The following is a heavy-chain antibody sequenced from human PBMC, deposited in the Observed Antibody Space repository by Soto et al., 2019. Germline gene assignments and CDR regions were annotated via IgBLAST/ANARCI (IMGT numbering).Heavy chain of an antibody. J-gene: IGHJ5*02. CDR2: IYYSGST. V-gene: IGHV4-31*03. CDR1: GGSISSGGYY. Sequence: QVQLQESGPGLVKPSQTLSLTCTVSGGSISSGGYYWSWTRQHPGKGLEWIGYIYYSGSTYYNPSLKSRVTISVDTSKNQFSLKLSSVTAADTAVYYCARAERYCSGGSCYSGWFDPWGQGTLVTVSS. D-gene: IGHD2-15*01. CDR3: ARAERYCSGGSCYSGWFDP.